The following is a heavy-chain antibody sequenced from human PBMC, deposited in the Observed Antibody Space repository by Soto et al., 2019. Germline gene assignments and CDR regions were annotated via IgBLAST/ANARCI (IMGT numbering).Heavy chain of an antibody. D-gene: IGHD6-19*01. Sequence: SETLSLTCAVYGESFSGYIWTWIRQTPGKGQQWIGQINNSGSASYNPSLKSRVTISVHTSNSQFTLELSSVTAADTAVYYCARGLITGSHYSGGWYYFDSWGQGTQVT. CDR3: ARGLITGSHYSGGWYYFDS. J-gene: IGHJ4*02. V-gene: IGHV4-34*01. CDR1: GESFSGYI. CDR2: INNSGSA.